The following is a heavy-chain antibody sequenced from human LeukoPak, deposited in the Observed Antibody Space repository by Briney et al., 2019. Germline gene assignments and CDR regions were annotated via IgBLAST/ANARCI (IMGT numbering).Heavy chain of an antibody. V-gene: IGHV1-2*02. J-gene: IGHJ5*02. CDR3: ARVRDGYHYGSNWFDP. Sequence: SVKVSCKASGYTFIGYYMHWLRQPPGQGLEWMGWINANSGGTNYAQKFQGRVTTTRDTSISTAYMELSRLRSDDPAVYYCARVRDGYHYGSNWFDPWGQGTLVTVSS. D-gene: IGHD5-18*01. CDR2: INANSGGT. CDR1: GYTFIGYY.